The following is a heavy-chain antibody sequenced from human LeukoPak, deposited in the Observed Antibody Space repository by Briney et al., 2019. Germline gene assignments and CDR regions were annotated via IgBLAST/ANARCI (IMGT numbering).Heavy chain of an antibody. CDR2: ISGSGGST. CDR3: AGRKLGIAAYFDL. V-gene: IGHV3-23*01. D-gene: IGHD7-27*01. Sequence: QPGGSLRLSCAASGFSFSGYWMNWVRQAPGKGLEWVSAISGSGGSTYYADSVKGRFTISRDNSKNTLYLQMNSLRAEDTAVYYCAGRKLGIAAYFDLWGRGTLVTVSS. J-gene: IGHJ2*01. CDR1: GFSFSGYW.